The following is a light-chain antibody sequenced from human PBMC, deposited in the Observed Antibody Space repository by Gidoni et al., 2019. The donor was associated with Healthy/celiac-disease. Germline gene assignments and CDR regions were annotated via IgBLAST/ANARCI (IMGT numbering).Light chain of an antibody. J-gene: IGKJ4*01. V-gene: IGKV3-11*01. CDR3: QQRRNWPLT. Sequence: ELVLTQSPATLSLSPGERATLSCRASQSVSSYLGWYQQKPGQAPRLLIYDASNSATGTPARFSGSGSGTDFTLTISSLEPEDFAVYYCQQRRNWPLTFGGGTKVEIK. CDR1: QSVSSY. CDR2: DAS.